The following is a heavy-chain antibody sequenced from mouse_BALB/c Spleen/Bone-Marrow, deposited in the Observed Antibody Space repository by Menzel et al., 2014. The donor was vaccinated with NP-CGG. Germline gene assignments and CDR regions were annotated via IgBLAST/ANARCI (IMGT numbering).Heavy chain of an antibody. D-gene: IGHD2-14*01. J-gene: IGHJ2*01. CDR2: IWAGGST. CDR1: GFSLISYG. Sequence: VKLMESGPGLVAPSQSLSISCTVSGFSLISYGVHWVRQPPGKGLEWLGVIWAGGSTNYNSALMSRLSISKDNSKSQVFLKMNSPQTDDTAIYYCAREDFRYDSFDYWGQGTTLTVSS. CDR3: AREDFRYDSFDY. V-gene: IGHV2-9*02.